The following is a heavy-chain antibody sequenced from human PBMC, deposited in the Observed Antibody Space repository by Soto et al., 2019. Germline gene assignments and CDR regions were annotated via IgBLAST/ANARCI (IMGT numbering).Heavy chain of an antibody. CDR3: ARGGLVIISYYYYMDV. J-gene: IGHJ6*03. V-gene: IGHV1-2*04. CDR1: GYTFTGYY. D-gene: IGHD3-9*01. CDR2: INPNSGGT. Sequence: ASVKVSCEASGYTFTGYYMHWVRQAPGQGLEWMGWINPNSGGTNYAQKFQGWVTMTRDTSISTAYMELSRLRFDDTAVYYCARGGLVIISYYYYMDVWGKGTTVTVSS.